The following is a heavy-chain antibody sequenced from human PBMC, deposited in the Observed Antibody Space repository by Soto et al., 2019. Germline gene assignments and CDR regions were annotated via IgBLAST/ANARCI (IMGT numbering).Heavy chain of an antibody. Sequence: SETLSLTCAVYGGSFSGYYWSWIRQPPGKGLEWIGEINHSGSTNYNPSLKSRVTISVDTSKNQFSLKLSSVTAADTAVYYCARGHSKNRNPDYIWGSSPPCCVDYFDYWGQGTLVTVSS. CDR3: ARGHSKNRNPDYIWGSSPPCCVDYFDY. CDR2: INHSGST. CDR1: GGSFSGYY. D-gene: IGHD3-16*01. V-gene: IGHV4-34*01. J-gene: IGHJ4*02.